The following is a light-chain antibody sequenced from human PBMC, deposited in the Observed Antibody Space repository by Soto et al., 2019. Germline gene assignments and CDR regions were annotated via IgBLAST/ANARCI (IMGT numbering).Light chain of an antibody. CDR3: QKFNTAPLT. CDR2: SAS. Sequence: DIQMTQSQSSLSASVGDRVTITCRSSQDISVYLAWYQQKPGKVPKLLIYSASTLQSGVPSRFSGSGSGTDLTLTISSLQPEDVATYFWQKFNTAPLTFGQGTRLEIK. CDR1: QDISVY. J-gene: IGKJ5*01. V-gene: IGKV1-27*01.